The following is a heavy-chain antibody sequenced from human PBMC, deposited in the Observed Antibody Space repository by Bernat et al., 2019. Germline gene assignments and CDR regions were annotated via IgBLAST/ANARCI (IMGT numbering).Heavy chain of an antibody. V-gene: IGHV3-73*01. J-gene: IGHJ5*02. CDR1: GFIFSDSV. D-gene: IGHD4-23*01. CDR2: IRRKGDNYAT. CDR3: KAEVGTSSYNGFDP. Sequence: EVQLVESGGGLVQPGGSLKLSCAASGFIFSDSVMHWVRQASGKGPEWVGRIRRKGDNYATEYAGSAKGRFTICRDDSEKTAFLQMDSLKTEDTAMYYCKAEVGTSSYNGFDPWGPGTLVTV.